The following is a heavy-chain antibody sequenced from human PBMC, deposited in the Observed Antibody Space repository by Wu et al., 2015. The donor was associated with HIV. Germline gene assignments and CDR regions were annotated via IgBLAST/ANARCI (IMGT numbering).Heavy chain of an antibody. J-gene: IGHJ4*02. CDR2: IDPNSGGT. Sequence: QVQLVQSGADMKKPGASVKVSCKATGYRFTDNTIHWVRQAPGQGLEWMGWIDPNSGGTNYAQEFQDRVTMTSDTSISTAYMELRRLRSDDTAVFYCARGRRGASLWYFDSVGQGTLVHRLL. D-gene: IGHD3-10*01. V-gene: IGHV1-2*02. CDR1: GYRFTDNT. CDR3: ARGRRGASLWYFDS.